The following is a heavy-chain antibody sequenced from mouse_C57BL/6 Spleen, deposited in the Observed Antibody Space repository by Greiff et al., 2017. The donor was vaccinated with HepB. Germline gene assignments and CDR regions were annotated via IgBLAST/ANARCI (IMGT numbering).Heavy chain of an antibody. J-gene: IGHJ2*01. CDR1: GYAFSSSW. CDR2: IYPGDGDT. CDR3: ARRHYGSSGNYFDY. V-gene: IGHV1-82*01. Sequence: QVQLQQSGPELVKPGASVKISCKASGYAFSSSWMNWVKQRPGKGLEWIGRIYPGDGDTNYNGKFKGKATLTADKSSSTAYMQLSSLTSEDSAVYFCARRHYGSSGNYFDYWGQGTTLTVSS. D-gene: IGHD1-1*01.